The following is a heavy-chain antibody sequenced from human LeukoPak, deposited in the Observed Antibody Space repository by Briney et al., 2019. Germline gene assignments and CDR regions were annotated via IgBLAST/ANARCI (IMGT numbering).Heavy chain of an antibody. V-gene: IGHV3-30*04. Sequence: GGSLRLSCAASGFIFSSYAMHWVRQAPGKGLGWVAVISYDGSNKYYADSVKGRFTISRDNSKNTLYLQMNSLRAEDTAVYYCARGPYYFDYWGQGTLVTVSS. CDR3: ARGPYYFDY. CDR2: ISYDGSNK. CDR1: GFIFSSYA. J-gene: IGHJ4*02.